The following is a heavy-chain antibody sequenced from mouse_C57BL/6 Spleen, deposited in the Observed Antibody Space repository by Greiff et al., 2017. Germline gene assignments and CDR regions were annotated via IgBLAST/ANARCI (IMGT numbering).Heavy chain of an antibody. Sequence: EVKLMESGGGLVKPGGSLKLSCAASGFTFSSYTMSWVRQTPEKRLEWVATISGGGGNTYYPDSVKGRFTISRDNAKNTLYLQMSCLRSEDTAFYYCATLGVYYDSYWYFDFWGTGTTVTVSS. CDR3: ATLGVYYDSYWYFDF. CDR1: GFTFSSYT. CDR2: ISGGGGNT. J-gene: IGHJ1*03. V-gene: IGHV5-9*01. D-gene: IGHD2-4*01.